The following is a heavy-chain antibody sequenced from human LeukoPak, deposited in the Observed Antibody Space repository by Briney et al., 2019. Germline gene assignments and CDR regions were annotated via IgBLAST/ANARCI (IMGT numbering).Heavy chain of an antibody. J-gene: IGHJ4*02. CDR3: VGYFSSTSGRSSFDS. CDR2: ISSSGHTI. V-gene: IGHV3-11*01. Sequence: GGSLRLSCAASGFTFSDYCMSWIRQAPGKGLEWVSYISSSGHTIYYADSVKGRFTISRDNAKNSLYLQMNSLRAEDTAVYYLVGYFSSTSGRSSFDSWGQGPLVTFSS. D-gene: IGHD2-2*01. CDR1: GFTFSDYC.